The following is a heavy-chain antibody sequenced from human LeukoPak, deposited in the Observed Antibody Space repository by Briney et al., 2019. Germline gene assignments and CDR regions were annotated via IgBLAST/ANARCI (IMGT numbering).Heavy chain of an antibody. CDR2: ISYDGSNK. D-gene: IGHD2-15*01. CDR3: ARRIYMDV. V-gene: IGHV3-30*03. CDR1: GFTFSSYG. J-gene: IGHJ6*03. Sequence: GGSLRLSCAASGFTFSSYGMHWVRQAPGKGLEWVAVISYDGSNKYYADSVKGRFTISRDNAKNTLYLQMNSLRAEDTAVYYCARRIYMDVWGKGTTVTISS.